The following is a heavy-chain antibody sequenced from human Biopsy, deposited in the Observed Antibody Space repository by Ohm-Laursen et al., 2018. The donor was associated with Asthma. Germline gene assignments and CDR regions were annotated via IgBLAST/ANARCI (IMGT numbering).Heavy chain of an antibody. J-gene: IGHJ4*02. CDR2: SNQGGSP. Sequence: SDTLSLTCGVYRGSLRVYVWSWIRQPPGKGLEWIGESNQGGSPTFNPSLKSRVTISRDTSKNQLSLKLRSVTAADTAMYYCARIPRRSGSYFVDYWGQGTLVTVSS. V-gene: IGHV4-34*01. D-gene: IGHD3-22*01. CDR1: RGSLRVYV. CDR3: ARIPRRSGSYFVDY.